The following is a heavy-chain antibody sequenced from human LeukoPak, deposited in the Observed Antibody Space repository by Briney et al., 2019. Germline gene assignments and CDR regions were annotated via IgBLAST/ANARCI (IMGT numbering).Heavy chain of an antibody. V-gene: IGHV4-38-2*02. CDR2: LYHGGST. CDR1: GYSISSAYS. J-gene: IGHJ4*02. D-gene: IGHD3-22*01. Sequence: SETLSLTCNVFGYSISSAYSWGWIRQPPGKGLEWIGSLYHGGSTYYNPSLKSRVTISVDTSKNQFSLKLSSVTAADTAVYYCATLSSGYTDAIDYWGQGTLVTVSS. CDR3: ATLSSGYTDAIDY.